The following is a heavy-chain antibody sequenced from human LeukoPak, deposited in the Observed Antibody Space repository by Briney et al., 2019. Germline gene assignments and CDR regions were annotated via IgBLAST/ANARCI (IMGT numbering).Heavy chain of an antibody. CDR1: GFTFSSYS. J-gene: IGHJ4*02. CDR2: ISSSSSYI. D-gene: IGHD2-2*01. CDR3: AKDALRLCSSTSCYL. Sequence: PGGSLRLSCAASGFTFSSYSMNWVRQAPGKGLEWVSSISSSSSYIYYADSVKGRFTISRDNAKNSLYLQMNSLRAEDTAIYYCAKDALRLCSSTSCYLWGQGTLVSVSS. V-gene: IGHV3-21*04.